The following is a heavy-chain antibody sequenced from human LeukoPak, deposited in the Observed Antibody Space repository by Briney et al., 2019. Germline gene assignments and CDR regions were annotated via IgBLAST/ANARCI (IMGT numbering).Heavy chain of an antibody. V-gene: IGHV4-39*01. CDR1: GGSISSSSYY. Sequence: SESLSLTCTVSGGSISSSSYYWGWIRQPPGKGLERIGSIYYSGSTYYNPSLKSRVTISVDTSKNQFSLKLSSVTAADTAVYYCARSAYGSGSFTVSSWGQGTLVTVSS. J-gene: IGHJ5*02. CDR3: ARSAYGSGSFTVSS. D-gene: IGHD3-10*01. CDR2: IYYSGST.